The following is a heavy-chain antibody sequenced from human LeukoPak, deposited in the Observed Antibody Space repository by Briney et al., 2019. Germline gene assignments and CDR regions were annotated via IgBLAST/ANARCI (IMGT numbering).Heavy chain of an antibody. V-gene: IGHV4-39*01. J-gene: IGHJ4*02. CDR1: GGXISSSSYY. Sequence: SETPSLTCTVSGGXISSSSYYWGWIRQPPGKGLEWIGSIYYSGSTYYNPSLKSRVTISVDTSKNQFSLKLSSVTAADTAVYYCARLDSYGPHDYWGQGTLVTVSS. CDR2: IYYSGST. CDR3: ARLDSYGPHDY. D-gene: IGHD5-18*01.